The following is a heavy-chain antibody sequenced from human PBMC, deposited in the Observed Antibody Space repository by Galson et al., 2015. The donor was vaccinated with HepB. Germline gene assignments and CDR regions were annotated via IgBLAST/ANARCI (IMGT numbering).Heavy chain of an antibody. CDR2: INAGNGNT. V-gene: IGHV1-3*01. CDR1: GYTFTSYA. Sequence: SVKVSCKASGYTFTSYAMHWVRRAPGQRLEWMGWINAGNGNTKYSQKFQGRVTITRDTSASTAYMELSSLRSEDTAVYYCARDLMVRGVIMLFDYWGQGTLVTVSS. D-gene: IGHD3-10*01. CDR3: ARDLMVRGVIMLFDY. J-gene: IGHJ4*02.